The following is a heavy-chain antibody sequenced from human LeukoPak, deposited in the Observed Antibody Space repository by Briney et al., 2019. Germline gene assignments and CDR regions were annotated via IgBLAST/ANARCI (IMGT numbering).Heavy chain of an antibody. J-gene: IGHJ4*02. CDR3: ARGDKREFGGVIVNFDY. Sequence: GGSLRLSCTASGFTFSSYAMSWVRQAPGKGLEWVSAISGSGGSTYYADSVKGRFKISRDNSKNTLYLQMNSLRADDTAVYYCARGDKREFGGVIVNFDYWGQGTLVTVSS. CDR2: ISGSGGST. CDR1: GFTFSSYA. V-gene: IGHV3-23*01. D-gene: IGHD3-16*02.